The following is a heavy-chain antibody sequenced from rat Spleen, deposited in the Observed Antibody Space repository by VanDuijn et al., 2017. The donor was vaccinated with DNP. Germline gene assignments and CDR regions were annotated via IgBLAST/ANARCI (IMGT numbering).Heavy chain of an antibody. CDR3: ATYGSYRSWFAY. D-gene: IGHD1-3*01. V-gene: IGHV5S13*01. CDR1: GFTFSNYG. CDR2: ISTGGGNT. Sequence: EVQLMESGGGLVQPGGSMKLSCAASGFTFSNYGMAWVRQAPTKGLEWVASISTGGGNTYYRDSVKGRFTISRDNAKNTQYLQMDSLRSDDTATYYCATYGSYRSWFAYWGQGTLVTVSS. J-gene: IGHJ3*01.